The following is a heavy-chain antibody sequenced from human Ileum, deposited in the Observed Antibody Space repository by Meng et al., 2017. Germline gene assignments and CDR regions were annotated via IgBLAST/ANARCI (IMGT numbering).Heavy chain of an antibody. J-gene: IGHJ4*02. Sequence: SETLSLTCTVSGDSVSSSYYWSWIRQSPGKGLELIGYIYYSGSTNYNPSLKSRVTISIDTSKNQFSLKVNSVTAADTAVYYCARMVGSGPFDYWGQRTLVTVSS. CDR1: GDSVSSSYY. CDR3: ARMVGSGPFDY. V-gene: IGHV4-61*01. CDR2: IYYSGST. D-gene: IGHD6-19*01.